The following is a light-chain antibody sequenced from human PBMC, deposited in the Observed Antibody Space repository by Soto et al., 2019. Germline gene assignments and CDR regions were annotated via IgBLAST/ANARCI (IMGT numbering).Light chain of an antibody. J-gene: IGLJ2*01. V-gene: IGLV4-69*01. Sequence: QSVLTRSPSASASLGASVKLSCTLSSGHGNYVIAWHQQQPEKGPRYLMKVKSDGSHNKGDGIPDRFSGSSSGAERYLVISSLQSEDEADYYCQTWDTGIVVFGGGTKVTVL. CDR3: QTWDTGIVV. CDR1: SGHGNYV. CDR2: VKSDGSH.